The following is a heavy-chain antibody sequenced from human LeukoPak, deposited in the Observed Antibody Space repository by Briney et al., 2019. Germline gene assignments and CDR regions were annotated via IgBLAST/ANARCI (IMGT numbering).Heavy chain of an antibody. Sequence: SETLSLTCTVSGDSISSSTCNWGWIRQPPGTGLEWIGSIYYSGTTYYNLSLKSRVFMSLDKSKNQFSLKLSSVTAADTAVYYCARVLVGVDVWGKGTTVTVSS. CDR1: GDSISSSTCN. V-gene: IGHV4-39*07. CDR3: ARVLVGVDV. J-gene: IGHJ6*04. D-gene: IGHD2-2*01. CDR2: IYYSGTT.